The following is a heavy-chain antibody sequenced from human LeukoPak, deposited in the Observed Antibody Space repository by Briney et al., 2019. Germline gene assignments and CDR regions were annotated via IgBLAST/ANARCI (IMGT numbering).Heavy chain of an antibody. CDR2: IYYSGST. CDR1: GGSISSHY. V-gene: IGHV4-59*11. D-gene: IGHD6-19*01. CDR3: AILQHCSGWYFDY. J-gene: IGHJ4*02. Sequence: SETLSPTCTVSGGSISSHYWSWIRQPPGKGLEWIGYIYYSGSTNYNPSLKSRVTISVDTSKNQFSLKLSSVTAADTAVYYCAILQHCSGWYFDYWGQGTLVTVSS.